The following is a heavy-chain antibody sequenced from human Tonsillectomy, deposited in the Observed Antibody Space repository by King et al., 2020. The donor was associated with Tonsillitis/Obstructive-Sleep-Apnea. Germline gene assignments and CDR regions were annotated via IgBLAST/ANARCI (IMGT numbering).Heavy chain of an antibody. Sequence: QLQESGPGLVKPSQNLSLTCTVSGGSISSGGYYWSWIRQHPGKGLEWIGYIYYSGSTYYNPSRKSRVTISVDTSKNQFSLTPRSVTAAGTAVYYRARGLVPAATDPWGQGTLVTVSS. CDR3: ARGLVPAATDP. CDR1: GGSISSGGYY. J-gene: IGHJ5*02. D-gene: IGHD2-2*01. CDR2: IYYSGST. V-gene: IGHV4-31*03.